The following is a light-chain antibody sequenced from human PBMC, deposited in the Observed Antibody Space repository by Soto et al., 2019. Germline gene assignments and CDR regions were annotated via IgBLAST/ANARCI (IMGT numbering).Light chain of an antibody. V-gene: IGKV3-20*01. Sequence: EIVLTQSPGTLSLSPGERATLSCRASQSISNDYLAWYQQKPGQTPRLLIYLASSRATGIPDRFSGSGSGTDFTLTISRLEPEDFAVYYCHQYVTSPYTFGQGTKLEIK. CDR1: QSISNDY. J-gene: IGKJ2*01. CDR2: LAS. CDR3: HQYVTSPYT.